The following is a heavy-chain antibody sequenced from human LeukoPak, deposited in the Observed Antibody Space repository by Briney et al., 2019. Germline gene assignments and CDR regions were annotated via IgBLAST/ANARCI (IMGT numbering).Heavy chain of an antibody. D-gene: IGHD4-11*01. J-gene: IGHJ6*03. CDR2: IYTSGST. V-gene: IGHV4-4*07. CDR3: ARDRDMTVTRDSGYYYYYYMDV. CDR1: GGSISSYY. Sequence: SETLSLTCTVSGGSISSYYWSWIRQPAGKGLEWIGRIYTSGSTNYNPSLKSRVTMSVDTSKNQLSLKLSSVTAADTAVYYCARDRDMTVTRDSGYYYYYYMDVWGKGTTVTVSS.